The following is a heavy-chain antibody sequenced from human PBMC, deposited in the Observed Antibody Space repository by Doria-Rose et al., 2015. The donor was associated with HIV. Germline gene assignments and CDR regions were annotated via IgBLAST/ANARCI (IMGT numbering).Heavy chain of an antibody. V-gene: IGHV2-26*01. CDR3: ARIKSSRWYHKYYFDF. CDR1: GVSLSSPGMD. Sequence: QITLKESGPVLVKPTETLTLTCTVSGVSLSSPGMDVSWIRQPPGKALEWLANIISYDARSYKTSLKSRLTISRGTSKSQAVLTMTDMDPVDTATYYCARIKSSRWYHKYYFDFWGQGTLVIVSA. J-gene: IGHJ4*02. CDR2: IISYDAR. D-gene: IGHD6-13*01.